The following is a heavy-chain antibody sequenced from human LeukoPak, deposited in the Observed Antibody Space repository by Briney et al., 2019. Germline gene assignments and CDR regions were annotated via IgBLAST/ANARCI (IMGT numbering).Heavy chain of an antibody. V-gene: IGHV3-23*01. Sequence: GGSLRLSCAASGFTFSSYAMSWVRQAPGKGVECVSAISGSGGSTYYADSVKGRFTISRDNSKNTLYLQMNGLRAEDTAVYYCAKDRRVAVVVAATRGGFDYWGQGTLVTVSS. CDR2: ISGSGGST. J-gene: IGHJ4*02. D-gene: IGHD2-15*01. CDR1: GFTFSSYA. CDR3: AKDRRVAVVVAATRGGFDY.